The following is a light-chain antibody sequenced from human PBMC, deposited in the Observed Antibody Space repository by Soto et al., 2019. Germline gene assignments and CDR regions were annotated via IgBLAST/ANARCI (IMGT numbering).Light chain of an antibody. J-gene: IGKJ1*01. V-gene: IGKV1-5*03. CDR1: QSISSW. CDR2: KAS. Sequence: DIQMTQSPSTLSASVGDRVTITCRASQSISSWLTWYQQKPGRAPKLLIYKASSLETWVPSRFCGSGSGTEFTLIIISLQPDDFASYYCQQYGSSSPWTFGQGTKVEIK. CDR3: QQYGSSSPWT.